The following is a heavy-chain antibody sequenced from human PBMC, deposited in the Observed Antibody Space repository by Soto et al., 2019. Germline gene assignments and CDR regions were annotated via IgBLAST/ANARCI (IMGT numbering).Heavy chain of an antibody. V-gene: IGHV5-10-1*01. CDR3: ARRHSSSSAFDP. J-gene: IGHJ5*02. CDR1: GYSLTSYR. D-gene: IGHD6-13*01. CDR2: IDPSDSYT. Sequence: LPISDEGCGYSLTSYRINWVHQMPGKGLEWMGRIDPSDSYTNYSPSFQGHVTISADKSISTAYLQWSSLKASDTAMYYCARRHSSSSAFDPWGQGTLVTVSS.